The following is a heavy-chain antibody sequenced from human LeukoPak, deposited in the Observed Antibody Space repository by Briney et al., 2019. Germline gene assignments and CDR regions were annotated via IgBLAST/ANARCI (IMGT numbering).Heavy chain of an antibody. Sequence: SETLSLTCTVSGGCISSGDYYWSWIRQPPGKGLEWIGYIYYSGSTYYNPSLKSRVTMSVDTSKNQFSLKLSSVTAADTAVYYCAREPLTTGLYYYYYMDVWGKGTTVTVSS. CDR3: AREPLTTGLYYYYYMDV. J-gene: IGHJ6*03. CDR2: IYYSGST. V-gene: IGHV4-61*08. D-gene: IGHD4-17*01. CDR1: GGCISSGDYY.